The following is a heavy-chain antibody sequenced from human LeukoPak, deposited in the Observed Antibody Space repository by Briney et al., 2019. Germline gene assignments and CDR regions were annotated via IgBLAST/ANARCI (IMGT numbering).Heavy chain of an antibody. CDR2: INHSGST. D-gene: IGHD3-22*01. CDR3: ARGRWSYYYDSSAYKGYFQH. Sequence: PSETLSLTCAVYGGSFSGYYWSWIRQPPGKGLEWIGEINHSGSTNYNPSLKSRVTISVDTSKNQFSLKLSSVTAADTAVYYCARGRWSYYYDSSAYKGYFQHWGQGTRVTASS. V-gene: IGHV4-34*01. J-gene: IGHJ1*01. CDR1: GGSFSGYY.